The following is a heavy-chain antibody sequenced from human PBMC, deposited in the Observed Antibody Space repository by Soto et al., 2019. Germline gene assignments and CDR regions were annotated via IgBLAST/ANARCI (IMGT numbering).Heavy chain of an antibody. CDR2: ISYDGSNK. Sequence: QVQLVESGGGVVQPGRSLRLSCAASGFTFSSXXXXXXXXXXXXXXXXXAVISYDGSNKYYADSAKGRFTISRDNXXXXXXXXXXXXXXXXXXXXXXXXDXXXXVXXXXRGPYWGQGTLVTVSS. J-gene: IGHJ4*02. V-gene: IGHV3-30*03. CDR3: XXDXXXXVXXXXRGPY. CDR1: GFTFSSXX.